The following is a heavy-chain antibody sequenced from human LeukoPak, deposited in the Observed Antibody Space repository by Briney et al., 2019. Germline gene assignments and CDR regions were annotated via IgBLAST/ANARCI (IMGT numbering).Heavy chain of an antibody. J-gene: IGHJ5*02. CDR2: IYYSGST. V-gene: IGHV4-59*01. Sequence: SETLSLTCTVSGGSISSYNWSWIRQPPGKGLEWIGYIYYSGSTNYNPSLKSRVTISVDTSKNQFSLKLSSVTAADTAVYYCARVLSHQLLGQQFDPWGQGTLVTVSS. CDR3: ARVLSHQLLGQQFDP. D-gene: IGHD2-2*01. CDR1: GGSISSYN.